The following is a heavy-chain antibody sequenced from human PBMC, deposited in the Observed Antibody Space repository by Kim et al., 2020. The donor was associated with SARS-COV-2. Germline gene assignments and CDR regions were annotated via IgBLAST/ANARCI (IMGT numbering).Heavy chain of an antibody. D-gene: IGHD1-7*01. V-gene: IGHV3-7*03. J-gene: IGHJ5*02. Sequence: VGSVMGRFTISRDNAKNSVYLQMNSLRAEDMAVYYCARVKRAGTTDWFDPWGQGTLVTVS. CDR3: ARVKRAGTTDWFDP.